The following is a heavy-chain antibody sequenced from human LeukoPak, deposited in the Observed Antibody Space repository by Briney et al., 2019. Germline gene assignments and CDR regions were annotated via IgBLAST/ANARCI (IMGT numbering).Heavy chain of an antibody. CDR1: GYTFTGYY. CDR3: ARDRGRVVVEAPTVFDY. D-gene: IGHD2-15*01. V-gene: IGHV1-2*02. CDR2: INPNSGGT. J-gene: IGHJ4*02. Sequence: ASVKVSCKASGYTFTGYYMHWVRRAPGQGLEWMGWINPNSGGTNYAQKFQGRVTMTRDTSISTAYMELSRLRSDDTAVYYCARDRGRVVVEAPTVFDYWGQGTLVTVSS.